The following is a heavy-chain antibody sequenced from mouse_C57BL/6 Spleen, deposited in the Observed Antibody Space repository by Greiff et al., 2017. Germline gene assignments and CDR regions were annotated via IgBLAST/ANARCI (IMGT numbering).Heavy chain of an antibody. D-gene: IGHD2-4*01. CDR3: ARGGDDYETWFAY. CDR2: INPYNGGT. Sequence: QQSGPVLVKPGASVKMSCKASGYTFTDYYMNWVKQSHGKSLEWIGVINPYNGGTSYNQKFKGKATLTVDKSSSTAYMELNSLTSEDSAVYYCARGGDDYETWFAYWGQGTLVTVSA. CDR1: GYTFTDYY. V-gene: IGHV1-19*01. J-gene: IGHJ3*01.